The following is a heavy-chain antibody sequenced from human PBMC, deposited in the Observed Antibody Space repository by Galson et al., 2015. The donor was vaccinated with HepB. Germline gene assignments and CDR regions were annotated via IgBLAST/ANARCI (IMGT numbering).Heavy chain of an antibody. CDR1: GGTFSSYA. V-gene: IGHV1-69*13. CDR2: IIPIFGTA. Sequence: SVKVSCKASGGTFSSYAISWVRQTPGQGLEWMGGIIPIFGTANYAQKFQGRVTITADESTSTAYMELSSLRSEDTAVYYCARANDYGDYAWDYWGQGTLVTVSS. CDR3: ARANDYGDYAWDY. D-gene: IGHD4-17*01. J-gene: IGHJ4*02.